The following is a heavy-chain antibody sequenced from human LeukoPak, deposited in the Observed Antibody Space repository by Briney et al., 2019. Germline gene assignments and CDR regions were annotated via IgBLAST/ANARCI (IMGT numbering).Heavy chain of an antibody. CDR3: ARAGNHYFDY. CDR1: GFTFSSYG. CDR2: IWYDGSNK. D-gene: IGHD1-26*01. J-gene: IGHJ4*02. Sequence: GRSLRLSCAASGFTFSSYGMHWVRQAPGKGLEWVAVIWYDGSNKYYADSVKGRFTISRDTSKNTLYLQMNSLRAENTAVYYCARAGNHYFDYWGQGTLVTVSS. V-gene: IGHV3-33*01.